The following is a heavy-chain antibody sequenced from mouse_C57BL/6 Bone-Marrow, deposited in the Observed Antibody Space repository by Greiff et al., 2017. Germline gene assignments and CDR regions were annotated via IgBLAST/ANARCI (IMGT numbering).Heavy chain of an antibody. CDR1: GYTFTSYW. Sequence: VQLQQPGAELVKPGASVKLSCKASGYTFTSYWMQWVKQRPGQGLEWIGEIVPSDSYTNYNQKFKGKATLTVDTSSSTAYMQLSSLTSEDSAVYYGARGDYDGDGHFDVWGTGTTVTVSS. CDR2: IVPSDSYT. J-gene: IGHJ1*03. D-gene: IGHD2-4*01. V-gene: IGHV1-50*01. CDR3: ARGDYDGDGHFDV.